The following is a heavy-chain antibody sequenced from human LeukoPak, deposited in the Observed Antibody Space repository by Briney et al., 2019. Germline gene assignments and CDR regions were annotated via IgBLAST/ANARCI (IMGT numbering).Heavy chain of an antibody. J-gene: IGHJ6*03. Sequence: TSSETLSLTCAGYGGSFSGYSWTWLRQAPGEGLEWLGEINHNGGTNHNPSLVSRVIMSVDTSKSQFSLKVSSVTAADTVVYYCARVAYRYSINDWSRTGLGAYATKYYYYTDVWGKGTTVTVSS. CDR2: INHNGGT. CDR3: ARVAYRYSINDWSRTGLGAYATKYYYYTDV. D-gene: IGHD3-9*01. CDR1: GGSFSGYS. V-gene: IGHV4-34*01.